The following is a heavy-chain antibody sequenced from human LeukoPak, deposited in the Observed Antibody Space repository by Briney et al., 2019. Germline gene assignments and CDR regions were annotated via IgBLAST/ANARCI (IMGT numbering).Heavy chain of an antibody. D-gene: IGHD3-10*01. CDR2: MSGSGSST. Sequence: GGSLRLSCAASGFTFSSYAMSWVRQAPGKGLEWVSGMSGSGSSTYYADSVKGRFTISRDNSKNMLYLQMNSLRAEDTALYYCAKDLEAYYYADIDYWGQGTLVTVSS. V-gene: IGHV3-23*01. J-gene: IGHJ4*02. CDR3: AKDLEAYYYADIDY. CDR1: GFTFSSYA.